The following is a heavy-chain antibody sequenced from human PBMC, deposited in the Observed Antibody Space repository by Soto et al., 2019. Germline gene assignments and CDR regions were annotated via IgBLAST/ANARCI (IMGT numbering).Heavy chain of an antibody. J-gene: IGHJ4*02. Sequence: SETLSLTCTVSGGSISSYYWSWIRQPPGKGLEWIGYIYYSGSTNYNPSLKSRVTISVDTSKNQFSLKLSSVTAADTAVYYCAREGRSSPYYFDYWGQGTLVTVSS. D-gene: IGHD6-13*01. CDR3: AREGRSSPYYFDY. CDR1: GGSISSYY. CDR2: IYYSGST. V-gene: IGHV4-59*01.